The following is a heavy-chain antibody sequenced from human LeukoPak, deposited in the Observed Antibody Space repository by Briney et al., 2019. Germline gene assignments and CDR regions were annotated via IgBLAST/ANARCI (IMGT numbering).Heavy chain of an antibody. V-gene: IGHV3-33*01. J-gene: IGHJ3*02. CDR1: GFTFSSYG. CDR3: ARAVAGTRNALDI. Sequence: GGSLRLSCAASGFTFSSYGMHWVRQAPGKGLEWVAVIWYDGSNKYYADSVKGRFTISRDNAKNTLYLQMNSLRAEDTAVYYCARAVAGTRNALDIWGKGTMVTVSS. CDR2: IWYDGSNK. D-gene: IGHD6-19*01.